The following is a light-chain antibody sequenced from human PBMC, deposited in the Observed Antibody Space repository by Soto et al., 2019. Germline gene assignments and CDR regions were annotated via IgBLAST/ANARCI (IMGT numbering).Light chain of an antibody. CDR2: AAS. J-gene: IGKJ1*01. Sequence: DIHMTPSPSSLSASVRDSVTITCRASQNIRNYLNWYQQKPGRAPKILIYAASSLQSGVPSRFSGGGSGTDFTLTITSLQPEDFATYYCQQSYTSPRTFGQGTKVDFK. CDR1: QNIRNY. V-gene: IGKV1-39*01. CDR3: QQSYTSPRT.